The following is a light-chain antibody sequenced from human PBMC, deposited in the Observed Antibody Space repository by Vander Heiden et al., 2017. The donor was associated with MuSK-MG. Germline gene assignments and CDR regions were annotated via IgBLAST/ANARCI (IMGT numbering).Light chain of an antibody. CDR2: DAS. Sequence: IVLTQSPATLSLSPGERSTLACRASQSVSSYLAWYQQKPGQAPRLIIYDASNSDIGITDRFSGSGSGKDFTLTSSSREDEDFAVYYWQQRSNWLTFGGGTKVEIK. CDR3: QQRSNWLT. J-gene: IGKJ4*01. CDR1: QSVSSY. V-gene: IGKV3-11*01.